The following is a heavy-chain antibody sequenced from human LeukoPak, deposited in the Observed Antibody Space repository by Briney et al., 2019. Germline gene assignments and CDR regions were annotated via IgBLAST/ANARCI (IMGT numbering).Heavy chain of an antibody. J-gene: IGHJ4*02. CDR1: GYSINSGYF. Sequence: SETLSLTCTVSGYSINSGYFWGWVRQPPGKGPEWIGSIFHTGDVYYNPSLRSRVTLSIDTSRNQVSLKVTSVTAADTALYYCARVVASTSIDFWGQGILVTVSS. CDR2: IFHTGDV. CDR3: ARVVASTSIDF. V-gene: IGHV4-38-2*02. D-gene: IGHD2-15*01.